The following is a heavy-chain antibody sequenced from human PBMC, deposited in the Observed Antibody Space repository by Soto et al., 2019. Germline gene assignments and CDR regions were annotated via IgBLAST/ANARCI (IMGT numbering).Heavy chain of an antibody. D-gene: IGHD3-16*01. Sequence: PGGSLRLSCAGSGFTFSSYGMNWVRQAPGKGLEWVSGIQYDGSKKYYIDSVKGRFTISRDDPRNTVSLQMDSLTVEDTGLYFCARDRRSASFDYWGQGTAVTVS. CDR1: GFTFSSYG. CDR3: ARDRRSASFDY. V-gene: IGHV3-33*01. J-gene: IGHJ4*02. CDR2: IQYDGSKK.